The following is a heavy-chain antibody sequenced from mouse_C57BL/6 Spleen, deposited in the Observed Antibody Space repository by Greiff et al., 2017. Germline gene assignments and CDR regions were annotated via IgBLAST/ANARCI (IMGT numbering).Heavy chain of an antibody. CDR2: INPYNGGT. CDR3: ARWNYSNYGDY. J-gene: IGHJ2*01. D-gene: IGHD2-5*01. CDR1: GYTFTDYY. V-gene: IGHV1-19*01. Sequence: EVKLVESGPVLVKPGASVKMSCKASGYTFTDYYMNWVKQSHGKSLEWIGVINPYNGGTSYNQKFKGKATLTVDKSSSTAYMELNSLTSEDSAVYYCARWNYSNYGDYWGQGTTLTVSS.